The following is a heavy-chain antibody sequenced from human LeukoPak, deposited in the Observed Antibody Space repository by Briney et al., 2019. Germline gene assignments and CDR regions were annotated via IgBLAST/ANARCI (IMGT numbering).Heavy chain of an antibody. Sequence: SETLSLTCAVYGGSFSGYYWSWIRRPPGKGLEWIGEINHSGSTNYNPSLKSRVTISVDTSKNQFSLKLSSVTAADTAVYYCARAYYYGHFDYWGQGTLVTVSS. V-gene: IGHV4-34*01. CDR3: ARAYYYGHFDY. CDR1: GGSFSGYY. D-gene: IGHD3-10*01. J-gene: IGHJ4*02. CDR2: INHSGST.